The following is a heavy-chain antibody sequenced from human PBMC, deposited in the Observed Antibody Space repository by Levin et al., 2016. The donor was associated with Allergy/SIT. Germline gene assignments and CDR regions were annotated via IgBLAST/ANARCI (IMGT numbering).Heavy chain of an antibody. CDR3: AGRSGDFYDY. CDR1: GFTFRNSG. J-gene: IGHJ4*02. Sequence: GGSLRLSCATSGFTFRNSGMSWVRQAPGKGLEWVSGISGASTNYADSVKGRFTISRDTSKNTLYLQMSSLRVEDTAVYYCAGRSGDFYDYWGQGTLVTVSS. D-gene: IGHD3-10*01. V-gene: IGHV3-23*01. CDR2: ISGAST.